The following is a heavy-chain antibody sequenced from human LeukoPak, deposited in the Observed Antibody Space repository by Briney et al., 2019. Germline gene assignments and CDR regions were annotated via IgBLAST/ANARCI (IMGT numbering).Heavy chain of an antibody. CDR3: ARGSSSSWYPPREYFQH. CDR1: GFTFSSYG. Sequence: PGRSLRLSCAASGFTFSSYGMHWVRQAPGKGLGWVAVIWYDGSNKYYADSVKGRFTISRDNSKNTLYLQMNSLRAEDTAVYYCARGSSSSWYPPREYFQHWGQGTLVTVSS. CDR2: IWYDGSNK. J-gene: IGHJ1*01. D-gene: IGHD6-13*01. V-gene: IGHV3-33*01.